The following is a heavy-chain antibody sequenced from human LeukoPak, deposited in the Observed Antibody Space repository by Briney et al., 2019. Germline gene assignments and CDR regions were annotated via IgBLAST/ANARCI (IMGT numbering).Heavy chain of an antibody. CDR2: QDGSEK. D-gene: IGHD6-13*01. J-gene: IGHJ4*02. V-gene: IGHV3-7*01. Sequence: QDGSEKYYVDSVKGRFTISRDNAKNSLYLQMNSLRAEDTAVCYCARDSRRAAAGTRGDYWGQGTLVTVSS. CDR3: ARDSRRAAAGTRGDY.